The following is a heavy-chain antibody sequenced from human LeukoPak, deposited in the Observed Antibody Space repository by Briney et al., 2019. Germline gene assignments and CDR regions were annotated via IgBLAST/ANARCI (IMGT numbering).Heavy chain of an antibody. CDR1: GYTFTGYY. D-gene: IGHD2-2*01. J-gene: IGHJ6*03. Sequence: ASVKVSCKASGYTFTGYYMHWVRQAPGQGLEWMGWINPNSGGTNYAQKFQGRVTMTRDTSISTAYMELSRLRSDDTAVYYCARGDCSSTSCCYYYYMDVWGKGTTVTISS. CDR2: INPNSGGT. V-gene: IGHV1-2*02. CDR3: ARGDCSSTSCCYYYYMDV.